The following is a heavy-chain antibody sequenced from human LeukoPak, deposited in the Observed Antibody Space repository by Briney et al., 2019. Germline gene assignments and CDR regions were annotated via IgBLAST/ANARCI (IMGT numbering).Heavy chain of an antibody. Sequence: GASVKVSCKASGYTFTCYGISWVRQAPGQGLEWMGWINPYNGNTNYAQKLQGRVTMTTDTSTSTAYMELRTLRSDDTAVYYCARSLWYYDSRGTTYDDYWGQGTLVTVSS. V-gene: IGHV1-18*01. CDR1: GYTFTCYG. CDR3: ARSLWYYDSRGTTYDDY. CDR2: INPYNGNT. J-gene: IGHJ4*02. D-gene: IGHD3-22*01.